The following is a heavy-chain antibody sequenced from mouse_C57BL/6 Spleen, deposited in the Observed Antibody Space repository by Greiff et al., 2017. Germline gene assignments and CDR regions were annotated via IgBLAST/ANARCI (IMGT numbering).Heavy chain of an antibody. V-gene: IGHV1-39*01. D-gene: IGHD4-1*01. CDR1: GYSFTDYN. CDR3: ARGTGTLFDY. CDR2: INPNYGTT. J-gene: IGHJ2*01. Sequence: EVQLQQSGPELVKPGASVKISCKASGYSFTDYNMNWVKQSNGKSLEWIGVINPNYGTTSYNQNFKGKATLTVDQSSSPTYRQLNSLTSEDSAVYYWARGTGTLFDYWGQGTTLTVSS.